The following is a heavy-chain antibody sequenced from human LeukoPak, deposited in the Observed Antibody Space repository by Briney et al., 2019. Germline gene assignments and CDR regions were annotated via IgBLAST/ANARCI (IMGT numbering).Heavy chain of an antibody. V-gene: IGHV3-30-3*01. CDR2: TSSDGSDK. J-gene: IGHJ6*02. CDR1: GFWFSSFA. CDR3: ARDQNYYGLDV. Sequence: GGSLRLSCAASGFWFSSFALHWVRQAPGKGLEWVAITSSDGSDKYYADSMKGRFTISRDNSKNTLYLQMNTLRAEDTAVYYCARDQNYYGLDVWGQGTTVTVSS.